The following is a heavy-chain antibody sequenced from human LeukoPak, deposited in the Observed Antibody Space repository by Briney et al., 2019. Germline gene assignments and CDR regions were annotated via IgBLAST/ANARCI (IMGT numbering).Heavy chain of an antibody. D-gene: IGHD3-16*01. CDR2: ISTSGSTI. CDR1: GFTFRTYE. Sequence: GGSLRLSCAASGFTFRTYEMTWVRQAPGKGQEWVSHISTSGSTINYADSVKGRFTISRDDAKNSLYLQMNSLRAEDTAVYYCARGGSYFVHWGQGTLVTVSS. J-gene: IGHJ4*02. CDR3: ARGGSYFVH. V-gene: IGHV3-48*03.